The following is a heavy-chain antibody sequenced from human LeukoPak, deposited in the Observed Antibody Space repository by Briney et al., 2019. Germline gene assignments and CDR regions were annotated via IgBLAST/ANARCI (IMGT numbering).Heavy chain of an antibody. CDR3: ANSPTYGSGSYYLD. J-gene: IGHJ4*02. CDR2: IRYDGSNK. Sequence: GGSLRLSCAASGFTFSSYWMHWVRQAPGKGLEWVAFIRYDGSNKYYADSVKGRFTISRDNSKNTLYLQMNSLRAEDTAVYYCANSPTYGSGSYYLDWGQGTLVTVSS. D-gene: IGHD3-10*01. V-gene: IGHV3-30*02. CDR1: GFTFSSYW.